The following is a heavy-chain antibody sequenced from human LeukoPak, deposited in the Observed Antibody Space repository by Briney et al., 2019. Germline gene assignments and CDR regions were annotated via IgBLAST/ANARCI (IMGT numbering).Heavy chain of an antibody. D-gene: IGHD3-22*01. V-gene: IGHV3-74*01. J-gene: IGHJ3*02. CDR1: GFTFSSYW. CDR2: INSDGSST. Sequence: GGTLRLSCAASGFTFSSYWMHWVRHAPGKGLVWVSRINSDGSSTSYADSVKGRFTISRGNAKNTLYLQMNSLRAEDTAVYYCARDLHYDSSVAFDIWGQGTMVTVSS. CDR3: ARDLHYDSSVAFDI.